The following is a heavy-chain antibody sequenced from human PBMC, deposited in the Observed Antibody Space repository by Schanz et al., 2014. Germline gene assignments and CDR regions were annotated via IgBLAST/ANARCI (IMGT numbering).Heavy chain of an antibody. J-gene: IGHJ3*02. CDR3: AKGRFGELSAFDI. CDR2: VSRSTPDI. V-gene: IGHV3-48*01. D-gene: IGHD3-10*01. Sequence: EVQLVESGGGLVKPGGSLRLSCATSGLTFTSAWMSWVRQAPGKGLEWVSYVSRSTPDIYYADSVKGRFTMSRDNAKNSVFLQMNSLRPEDTAVYYCAKGRFGELSAFDIWGQGTMVTVAS. CDR1: GLTFTSAW.